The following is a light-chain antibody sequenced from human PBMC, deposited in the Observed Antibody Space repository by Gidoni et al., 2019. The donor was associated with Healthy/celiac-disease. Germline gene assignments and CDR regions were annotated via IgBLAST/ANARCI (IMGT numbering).Light chain of an antibody. CDR2: KDS. CDR1: AFPKQY. V-gene: IGLV3-25*03. J-gene: IGLJ2*01. CDR3: QSADSSGTPVV. Sequence: SYDLPQPPSVSVSPGQTARITCSGDAFPKQYAYWYQQKPGQAPVLVIYKDSERPSGIPERFSGSSAGTTVKVTISGVQAEDEADYDCQSADSSGTPVVFGGGTKLTVL.